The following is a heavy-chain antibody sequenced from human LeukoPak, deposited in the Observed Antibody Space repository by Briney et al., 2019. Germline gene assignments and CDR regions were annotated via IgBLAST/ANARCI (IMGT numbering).Heavy chain of an antibody. D-gene: IGHD1-1*01. CDR1: GFPFNEYS. V-gene: IGHV3-48*04. CDR3: ARDHNYAFDN. CDR2: IGIDSGNT. Sequence: GGSLRLSCTASGFPFNEYSMNWVRQAQGKGLEWIAYIGIDSGNTWYADSVKGRFTISADSAKNSVSLQMSSLRVEDTAVYYCARDHNYAFDNWGQGTLVSVSS. J-gene: IGHJ4*02.